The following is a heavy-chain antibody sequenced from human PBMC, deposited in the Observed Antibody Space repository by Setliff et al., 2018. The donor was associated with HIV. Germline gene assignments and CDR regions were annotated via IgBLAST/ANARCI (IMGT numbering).Heavy chain of an antibody. J-gene: IGHJ4*02. Sequence: PGGSLRLSCAASGFTLRSYAMYWVRQAPGKGLEWVAGISGAGATTYYADSVKGRFTISSDNSKDTLYLQMNSLRAEDTAVYYCAKDGYSDYLNSYFDYWGQGTLVTVSS. CDR2: ISGAGATT. CDR1: GFTLRSYA. V-gene: IGHV3-23*01. D-gene: IGHD4-17*01. CDR3: AKDGYSDYLNSYFDY.